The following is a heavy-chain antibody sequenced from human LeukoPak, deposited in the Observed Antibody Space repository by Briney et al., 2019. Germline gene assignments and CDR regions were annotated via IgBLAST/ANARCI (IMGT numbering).Heavy chain of an antibody. CDR1: GGSISSGDYY. J-gene: IGHJ5*02. D-gene: IGHD6-19*01. V-gene: IGHV4-30-4*01. Sequence: PSQTLSLTCTVSGGSISSGDYYWSWIRQPPGKGLEWIGYIYYSGSTYYNPSLKSRVTISVGTSKNQFSLKLSSVTAADTAVYYCARVRQWLEGWSDPWGQGTLVTVSS. CDR2: IYYSGST. CDR3: ARVRQWLEGWSDP.